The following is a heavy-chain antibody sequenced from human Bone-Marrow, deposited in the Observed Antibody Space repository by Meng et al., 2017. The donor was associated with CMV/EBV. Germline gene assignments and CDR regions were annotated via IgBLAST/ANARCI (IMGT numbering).Heavy chain of an antibody. V-gene: IGHV3-7*01. J-gene: IGHJ4*02. CDR3: ARALRGVKQIDANKDRTYYFDY. D-gene: IGHD6-13*01. Sequence: GESLKISCAASGFTFSSYWMSWVRQAPGKGLEWVANIKQDGSEKYYVDSVKGRFTISRDNAKDSLYLQMNSMRAEDTDVYYCARALRGVKQIDANKDRTYYFDYWGQGTLVTVSS. CDR1: GFTFSSYW. CDR2: IKQDGSEK.